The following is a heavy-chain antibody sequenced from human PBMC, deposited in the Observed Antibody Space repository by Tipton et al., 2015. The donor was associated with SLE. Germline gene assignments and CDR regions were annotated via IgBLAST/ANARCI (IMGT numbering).Heavy chain of an antibody. CDR1: GGSFSGYY. J-gene: IGHJ4*02. V-gene: IGHV4-34*01. CDR3: ARGRGCSSTSCYWGSRYFDY. CDR2: INHSGST. Sequence: TLSLTCAVYGGSFSGYYWSWIRQPPGKGLEWIGEINHSGSTNYNPSLKSRVTISVDTSKNQFSLKLSSVTAADTAVYYCARGRGCSSTSCYWGSRYFDYWGQGTLVTVSS. D-gene: IGHD2-2*01.